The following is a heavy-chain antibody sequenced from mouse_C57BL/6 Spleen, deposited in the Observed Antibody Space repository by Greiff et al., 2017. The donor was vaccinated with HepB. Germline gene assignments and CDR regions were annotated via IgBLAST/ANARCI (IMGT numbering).Heavy chain of an antibody. J-gene: IGHJ4*01. Sequence: QVQLQQSGPGLVQPSQSLSITCTVSGFSLTSYGVHWVRQSPGKGLEWLGVIWSGGSTDYNAAFISRLSISKDNSKSQVFFKMNSLQADDTAIYYCARGLPTYAMDYWGQGTSVTVSS. D-gene: IGHD2-10*01. CDR1: GFSLTSYG. V-gene: IGHV2-2*01. CDR3: ARGLPTYAMDY. CDR2: IWSGGST.